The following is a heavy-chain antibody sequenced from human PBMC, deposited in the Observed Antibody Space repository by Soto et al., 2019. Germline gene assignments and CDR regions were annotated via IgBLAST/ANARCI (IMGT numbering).Heavy chain of an antibody. CDR3: ARDLWGYCGADCYPLDV. J-gene: IGHJ6*02. CDR2: LYNTGST. CDR1: GASISRYY. V-gene: IGHV4-59*01. Sequence: PSETLSLTCTVSGASISRYYWSWIRQSPGKGLEWIGYLYNTGSTIYNPSLKSRVTISVDTSKNQFSLKMNSVTAADTAVYYCARDLWGYCGADCYPLDVWGQGTTVT. D-gene: IGHD2-21*02.